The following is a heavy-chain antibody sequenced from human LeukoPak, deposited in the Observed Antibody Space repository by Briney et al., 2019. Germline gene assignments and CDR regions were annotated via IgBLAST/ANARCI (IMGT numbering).Heavy chain of an antibody. V-gene: IGHV3-30*18. D-gene: IGHD6-13*01. J-gene: IGHJ4*02. CDR3: AKDRDSSTWSFFDF. Sequence: GGSLRLSCAASGFIFRNYAMHWVRQAPGKGLEWVAVGSHDGRNKIYGDSVKGRFTISRDNSKNTVYLQMDNLRPEDTAVYYCAKDRDSSTWSFFDFWGQGTLVTVSS. CDR2: GSHDGRNK. CDR1: GFIFRNYA.